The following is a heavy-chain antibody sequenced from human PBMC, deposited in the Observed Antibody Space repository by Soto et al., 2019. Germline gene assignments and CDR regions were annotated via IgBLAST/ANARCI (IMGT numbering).Heavy chain of an antibody. V-gene: IGHV1-46*01. CDR1: GYTFTSYY. J-gene: IGHJ6*02. CDR2: INPSSGST. Sequence: ASVKVSCKASGYTFTSYYMHCVRQAPGQGLEWMGIINPSSGSTSYAQKFQGRVTMTRNTSTSTVYMELSSLRSEDTAVYYCARDFWSGYDYYGMDVWGQGTTVTVSS. D-gene: IGHD3-3*01. CDR3: ARDFWSGYDYYGMDV.